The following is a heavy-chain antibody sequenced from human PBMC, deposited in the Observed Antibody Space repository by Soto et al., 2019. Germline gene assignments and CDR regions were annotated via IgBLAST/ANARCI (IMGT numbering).Heavy chain of an antibody. Sequence: GASVKVSCKASGGTFSSYAISWVRQAPGQGLEWMGGIIPIFGTANYAQKFQGRVTITADESTSTAYMELSSLRSEDTAVYYCARISSRIAAAGTWWFDPWGQGTQVTVSS. CDR3: ARISSRIAAAGTWWFDP. J-gene: IGHJ5*02. CDR1: GGTFSSYA. CDR2: IIPIFGTA. V-gene: IGHV1-69*13. D-gene: IGHD6-13*01.